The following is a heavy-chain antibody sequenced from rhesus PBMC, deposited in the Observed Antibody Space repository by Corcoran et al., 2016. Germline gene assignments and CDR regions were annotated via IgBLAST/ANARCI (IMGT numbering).Heavy chain of an antibody. CDR3: AKGAGRPNWAYGLDS. CDR2: IYGASGNT. V-gene: IGHV4-147*01. Sequence: QVHLQESGPGVMKPSETLSLTCAVSGCSICTFCWVWLRQPPGQGLEWIGHIYGASGNTMYSPSLNSRVTISTETSKNQFSLKLTSVTAADTAVYYCAKGAGRPNWAYGLDSWGQGVVVTVSS. CDR1: GCSICTFC. D-gene: IGHD4-29*01. J-gene: IGHJ6*01.